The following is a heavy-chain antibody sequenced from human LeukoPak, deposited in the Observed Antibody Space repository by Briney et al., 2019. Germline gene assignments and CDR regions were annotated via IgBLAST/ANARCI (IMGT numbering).Heavy chain of an antibody. Sequence: SETLSLTCVVSGGSISSYYWTWIRQPPGKGLEWIGYIDYSGSTKYNPSLQSRVTISVDTSKNQFSLKLSSVTAADTAVYYCARVEDAFDIWGQGTMVTVSS. V-gene: IGHV4-59*01. CDR3: ARVEDAFDI. CDR1: GGSISSYY. J-gene: IGHJ3*02. CDR2: IDYSGST.